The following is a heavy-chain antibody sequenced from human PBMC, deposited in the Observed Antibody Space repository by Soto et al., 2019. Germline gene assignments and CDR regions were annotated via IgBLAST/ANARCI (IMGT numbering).Heavy chain of an antibody. CDR2: IYYSGST. D-gene: IGHD3-16*01. Sequence: SETLSLTCTVSGGSISSGGYYWSWIRQHPGKGLEWIGYIYYSGSTYYNPSLKSRVTISVDTSKNQFSLKLSSVTAADTAVYYCARGGGFGGAPADYWGQGTLVTVSS. V-gene: IGHV4-31*03. CDR1: GGSISSGGYY. J-gene: IGHJ4*02. CDR3: ARGGGFGGAPADY.